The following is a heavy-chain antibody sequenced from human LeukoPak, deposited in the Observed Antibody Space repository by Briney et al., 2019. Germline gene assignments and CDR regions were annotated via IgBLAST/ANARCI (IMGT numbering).Heavy chain of an antibody. D-gene: IGHD6-19*01. CDR3: AKVKRYSSGWYDY. CDR1: GFTFSSYA. V-gene: IGHV3-23*01. Sequence: GGSLRLSCAASGFTFSSYAMSWVRQAPGKGLEWASAISGSGGSTYYADSVKGRFTISRDNSKNTLYLQMNSLRAEDTAVYYCAKVKRYSSGWYDYWGQGTLVTVSS. CDR2: ISGSGGST. J-gene: IGHJ4*02.